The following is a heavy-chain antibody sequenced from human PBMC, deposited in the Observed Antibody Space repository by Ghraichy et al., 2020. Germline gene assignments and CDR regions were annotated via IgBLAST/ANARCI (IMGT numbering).Heavy chain of an antibody. J-gene: IGHJ3*02. CDR3: ARVGGGQLPLTAFDI. CDR1: GGSISSYY. CDR2: IYYSGSI. D-gene: IGHD1-1*01. Sequence: SETLSLTCTVSGGSISSYYWSWIRQPPGKGLEWIGYIYYSGSINYNPSLKSRVTISVDTSKNQFSLKLSSVTAADTAVDYCARVGGGQLPLTAFDIWGQGTMVTVSS. V-gene: IGHV4-59*01.